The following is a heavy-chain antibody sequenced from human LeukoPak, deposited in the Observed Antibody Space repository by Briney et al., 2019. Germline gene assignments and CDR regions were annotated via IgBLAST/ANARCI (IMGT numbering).Heavy chain of an antibody. J-gene: IGHJ6*03. V-gene: IGHV4-39*07. Sequence: PSETLSLTCTVSGGSMRSSSYYWGWIRQPPGKGLEWIGTIYYSGSTDYNASLKSRATISLDTSKNQFSLKLSSVTAADTAVYYCARDYYDSSGWGLYYYMDVWGKGTTVTVSS. CDR1: GGSMRSSSYY. CDR3: ARDYYDSSGWGLYYYMDV. CDR2: IYYSGST. D-gene: IGHD3-22*01.